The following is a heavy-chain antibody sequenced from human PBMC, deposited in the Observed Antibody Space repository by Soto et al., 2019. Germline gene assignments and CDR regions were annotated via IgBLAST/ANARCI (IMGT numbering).Heavy chain of an antibody. Sequence: QVQLQESGPGLVKPSETLSLTCTFSGGSVSSGSYYWSWIRQPPGKGLEWIGYIYYSGSTNYNPSLKTRVAISVDKSKNQFPLKLSSVTAADTAVYYCVRDLHQLAIPFDYWGQGTLVTVSS. CDR1: GGSVSSGSYY. D-gene: IGHD2-2*01. V-gene: IGHV4-61*01. CDR3: VRDLHQLAIPFDY. J-gene: IGHJ4*02. CDR2: IYYSGST.